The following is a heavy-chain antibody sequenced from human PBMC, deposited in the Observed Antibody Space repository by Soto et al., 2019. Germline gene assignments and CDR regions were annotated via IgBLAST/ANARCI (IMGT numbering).Heavy chain of an antibody. V-gene: IGHV3-33*01. Sequence: QVQLVESGGGVVQPGRSLRLSCAASGFTFSSYGMHWVRQAPGKGLEWVAVIWYDGSNKYYADSVKGRFTISRDNSKNTLYLQLTSLRAEDTAGYYCAREVDNWNPLCMDVWGQGTTVTVSS. CDR2: IWYDGSNK. CDR1: GFTFSSYG. D-gene: IGHD1-20*01. CDR3: AREVDNWNPLCMDV. J-gene: IGHJ6*02.